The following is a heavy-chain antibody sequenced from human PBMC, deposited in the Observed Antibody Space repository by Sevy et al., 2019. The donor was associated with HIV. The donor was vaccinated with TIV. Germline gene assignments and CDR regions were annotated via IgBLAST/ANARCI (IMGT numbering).Heavy chain of an antibody. CDR1: GFTFSSYS. J-gene: IGHJ4*02. D-gene: IGHD2-15*01. CDR2: ISSSSSTI. CDR3: ASDGPHCSGGSCYGGSY. V-gene: IGHV3-48*02. Sequence: GGSLRLSCAASGFTFSSYSMNWVRQAPGKGLEWVSYISSSSSTIYYADSVKGRFTISRDNAKNSLCLQMNSLRDEDTAVYYCASDGPHCSGGSCYGGSYWGQGTLVTVSS.